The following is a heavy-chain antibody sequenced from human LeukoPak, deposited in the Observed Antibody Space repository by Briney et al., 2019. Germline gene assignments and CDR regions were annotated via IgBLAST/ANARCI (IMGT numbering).Heavy chain of an antibody. Sequence: GRSLRLSCAASGFTFSSYGMHWVRQAPGKGLEWVAVIWCDGSNKYYADSVKGRFTISRDNSKNTLYLQMNSLRAEDTAVYYCARGYDGSYYYYYYGMDVWGQGTTVTVSS. V-gene: IGHV3-33*01. CDR3: ARGYDGSYYYYYYGMDV. CDR1: GFTFSSYG. D-gene: IGHD5-12*01. CDR2: IWCDGSNK. J-gene: IGHJ6*02.